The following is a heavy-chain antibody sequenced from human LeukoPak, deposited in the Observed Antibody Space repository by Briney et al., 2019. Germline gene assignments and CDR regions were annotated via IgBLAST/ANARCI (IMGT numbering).Heavy chain of an antibody. J-gene: IGHJ3*02. CDR3: ARDGSFGYSYSGAFDI. CDR1: GYTFTSYG. D-gene: IGHD5-18*01. CDR2: INPNSGGT. Sequence: GASVKVSCKASGYTFTSYGISWVRQAPGQGLEWMGWINPNSGGTNYAQKFQGRVTMTRDTSISTAYMELSRRRSDDTAVYYCARDGSFGYSYSGAFDIWGQGTMVTVSS. V-gene: IGHV1-2*02.